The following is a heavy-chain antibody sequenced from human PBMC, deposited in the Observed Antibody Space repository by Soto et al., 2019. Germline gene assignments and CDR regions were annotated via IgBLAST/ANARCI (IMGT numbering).Heavy chain of an antibody. CDR1: GGSISSSSYY. Sequence: SETLSLTCSVSGGSISSSSYYWNWIRQSPGKGLEWIGSVYYSGSTYYNPSLKSRVTISVDTSKNQFSLKLSSVTAADTAVYYCARHDCFDWLLSFDYWGQGTLVTVSS. D-gene: IGHD3-9*01. CDR2: VYYSGST. J-gene: IGHJ4*02. V-gene: IGHV4-39*01. CDR3: ARHDCFDWLLSFDY.